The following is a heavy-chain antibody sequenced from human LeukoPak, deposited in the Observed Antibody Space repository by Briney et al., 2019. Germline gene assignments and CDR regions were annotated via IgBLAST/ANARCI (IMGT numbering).Heavy chain of an antibody. V-gene: IGHV3-23*01. J-gene: IGHJ4*02. Sequence: PGGSLRLSCAASGFTFSSYAMSWVRQAPGKGLEWVSAISGSGGSTYYADSVKGRFTISRDNAKNSLYLQMNSLRAEDTAVYYCAKESGYSSSPPFDYWGQGTLVTVSS. CDR3: AKESGYSSSPPFDY. D-gene: IGHD6-6*01. CDR2: ISGSGGST. CDR1: GFTFSSYA.